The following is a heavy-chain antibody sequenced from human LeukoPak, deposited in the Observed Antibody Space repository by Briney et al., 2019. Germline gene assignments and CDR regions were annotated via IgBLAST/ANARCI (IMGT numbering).Heavy chain of an antibody. CDR1: EATLS. J-gene: IGHJ4*02. CDR2: INGDGKAS. V-gene: IGHV3-23*01. D-gene: IGHD1-1*01. Sequence: GGSLRLSCAASEATLSMSWVRRAPGTGPEWVSCINGDGKASYYAESVEGRFTVSRDNSKNMLYLHMNGLRAEDTAMYYCAKHAWKGGGHWKDVFDSWGQGTLVTVSS. CDR3: AKHAWKGGGHWKDVFDS.